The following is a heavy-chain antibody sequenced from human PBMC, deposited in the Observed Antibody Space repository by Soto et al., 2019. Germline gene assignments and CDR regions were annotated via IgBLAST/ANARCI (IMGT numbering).Heavy chain of an antibody. CDR2: IYYSGST. D-gene: IGHD5-18*01. V-gene: IGHV4-59*08. CDR3: ARLVLDTAMDDAFDI. J-gene: IGHJ3*02. CDR1: GGSISSYY. Sequence: SETLSLTCTVSGGSISSYYWSWIRQPPGKGLEWIGYIYYSGSTNYNPSLKSRVTISVDTSKNQVSLKLSSVTAADTGVYYCARLVLDTAMDDAFDIWGQGTMGTVSS.